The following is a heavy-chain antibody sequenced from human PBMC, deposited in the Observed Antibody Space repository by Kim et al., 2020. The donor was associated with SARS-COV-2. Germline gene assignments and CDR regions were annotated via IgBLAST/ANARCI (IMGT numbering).Heavy chain of an antibody. CDR3: ARGLTTYSSSWMDY. D-gene: IGHD6-13*01. CDR2: INPNSGNT. J-gene: IGHJ4*02. CDR1: GYTFTSYD. Sequence: ASVKVSCKASGYTFTSYDINWVRQATGQGLEWMGWINPNSGNTGYAQKLQGRVTMTRNTSISTVYMELSSLRSEDTAVYYCARGLTTYSSSWMDYWGQGTLVTVSS. V-gene: IGHV1-8*01.